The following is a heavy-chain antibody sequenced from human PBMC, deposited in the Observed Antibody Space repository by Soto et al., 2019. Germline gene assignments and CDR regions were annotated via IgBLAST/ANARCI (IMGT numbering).Heavy chain of an antibody. CDR2: IYYSGST. CDR3: ARPGPGVAEPEAVAMGYFDY. J-gene: IGHJ4*02. CDR1: GGSISSSSYY. Sequence: SETLSLTCTVSGGSISSSSYYWGWIRQPPGKGLEWIGSIYYSGSTYYNPSLKSRVTISVDTSKNQFSLKLSSVTAADTAVYYCARPGPGVAEPEAVAMGYFDYWGQGTLVTVSS. D-gene: IGHD6-19*01. V-gene: IGHV4-39*01.